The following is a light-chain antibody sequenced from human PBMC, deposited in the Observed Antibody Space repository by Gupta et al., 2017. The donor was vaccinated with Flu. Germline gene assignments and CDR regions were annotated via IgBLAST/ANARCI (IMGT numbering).Light chain of an antibody. CDR2: WSN. CDR1: SSDIGSNS. J-gene: IGLJ2*01. CDR3: AAWDDSLSGRL. V-gene: IGLV1-47*01. Sequence: RVTISCSGNSSDIGSNSVFWYQQLPGTAPNLLIYWSNQRPSGVPDRFSGSKSGTSGSLAISGLRSEDEADYYCAAWDDSLSGRLFGGGTKLTVL.